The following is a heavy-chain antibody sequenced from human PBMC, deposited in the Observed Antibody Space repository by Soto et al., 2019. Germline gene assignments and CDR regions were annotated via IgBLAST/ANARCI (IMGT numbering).Heavy chain of an antibody. V-gene: IGHV5-10-1*01. CDR1: GYSFTSYW. D-gene: IGHD3-3*01. J-gene: IGHJ6*02. CDR2: IDPSDSYT. CDR3: ASLSYDFWSGSPMDV. Sequence: GESLKIYCNGSGYSFTSYWISWVRQMPGKGLEWMGRIDPSDSYTNYSPSFQGHVTISADKSISTAYLQWSSLKASDTAMYYCASLSYDFWSGSPMDVWGQGTTVTVSS.